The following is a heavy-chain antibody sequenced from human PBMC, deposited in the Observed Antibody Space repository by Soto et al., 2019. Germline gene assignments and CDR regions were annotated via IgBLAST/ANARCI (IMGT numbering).Heavy chain of an antibody. Sequence: GGSLILSCAASGLTVSNQYMTWVRQAPGKGLEWVSVIHSGGNTFYADSVKGRFTISRDNSKNTLYLQMNSLRAEDTAVYHCARNGRPSLYYYMDVWGKGTTVTVSS. CDR1: GLTVSNQY. CDR3: ARNGRPSLYYYMDV. J-gene: IGHJ6*03. D-gene: IGHD2-8*01. CDR2: IHSGGNT. V-gene: IGHV3-66*01.